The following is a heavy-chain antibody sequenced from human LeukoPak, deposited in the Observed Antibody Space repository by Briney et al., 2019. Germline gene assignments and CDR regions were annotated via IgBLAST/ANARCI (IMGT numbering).Heavy chain of an antibody. D-gene: IGHD1-26*01. CDR2: ISYDGANK. V-gene: IGHV3-30*18. Sequence: PGRSLRLSCAASGFTFSTYGMHWVRQAPGKGLEWVALISYDGANKYYADSVKGRFTISRDNSKNTLYLQMNSLRVEDTAVYYCAKDWRWELPIYGFNVWGQGTMVTVSS. J-gene: IGHJ3*01. CDR3: AKDWRWELPIYGFNV. CDR1: GFTFSTYG.